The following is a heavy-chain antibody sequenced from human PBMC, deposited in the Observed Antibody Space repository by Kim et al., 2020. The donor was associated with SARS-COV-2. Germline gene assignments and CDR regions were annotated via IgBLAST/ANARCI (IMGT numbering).Heavy chain of an antibody. V-gene: IGHV4-31*03. D-gene: IGHD3-22*01. CDR2: IYYSGST. J-gene: IGHJ4*02. CDR3: ARVLGLRDGDSYYYDSSGYYVDY. CDR1: GGSISSGGYY. Sequence: SETLSLTCTVSGGSISSGGYYWSWIRQHPGKGLEWIGYIYYSGSTYYNPSLKSRVTISVDTSKNQFSLKLSSVTAADTAVYYCARVLGLRDGDSYYYDSSGYYVDYWGQGTLVTVSS.